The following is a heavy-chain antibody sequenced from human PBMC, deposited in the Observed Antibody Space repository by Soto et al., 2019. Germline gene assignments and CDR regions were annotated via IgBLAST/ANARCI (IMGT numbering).Heavy chain of an antibody. CDR3: ATDLRWELDFDY. J-gene: IGHJ4*02. Sequence: GGSLRLSCAASGLTFSNAWMSWVRQAPGKGLEWVGRIKSKIDGGTTDYAAPVKGRFTISRDDSKDTLYLQMNSLKTEDTAVYYCATDLRWELDFDYWGQGTLVTVSS. CDR1: GLTFSNAW. CDR2: IKSKIDGGTT. V-gene: IGHV3-15*01. D-gene: IGHD1-26*01.